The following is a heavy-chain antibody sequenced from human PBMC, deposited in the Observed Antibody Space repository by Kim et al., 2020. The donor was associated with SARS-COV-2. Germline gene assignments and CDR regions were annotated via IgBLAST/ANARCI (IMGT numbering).Heavy chain of an antibody. J-gene: IGHJ3*02. CDR3: ARGTPMVTGAFDI. D-gene: IGHD5-18*01. V-gene: IGHV3-11*04. Sequence: YADAVKGRFTISRDNAKNSLYLQMNSLRAEDTAVYYCARGTPMVTGAFDIWGQGTMVTVSS.